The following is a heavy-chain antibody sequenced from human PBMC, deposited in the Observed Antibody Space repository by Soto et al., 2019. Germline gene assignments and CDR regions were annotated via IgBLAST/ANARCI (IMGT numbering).Heavy chain of an antibody. D-gene: IGHD3-22*01. Sequence: GGSLRLSCAASGFTFSSYEMNWVRQAPGKGLEWVSYISSSGSTIYYADSVKGRFTISRDNAKNSLYLQMNSLRAEDTAVYYCAESNYHDSSGYGMDVWGQGTTVTVSS. CDR1: GFTFSSYE. V-gene: IGHV3-48*03. J-gene: IGHJ6*02. CDR3: AESNYHDSSGYGMDV. CDR2: ISSSGSTI.